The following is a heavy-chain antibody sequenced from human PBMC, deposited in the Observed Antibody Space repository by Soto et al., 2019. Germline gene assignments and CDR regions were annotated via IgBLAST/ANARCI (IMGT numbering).Heavy chain of an antibody. Sequence: VQLVESGGGLVQPGGSLRLSCAASGFTFSSYSMNWVRQAPGKGLEWVSYISSSSSTIYYADSVKGRFTISRDNAKNSLYLRMNSLRDEDTAVYYCARDGGSLGYWGQGTLVTVSS. CDR2: ISSSSSTI. CDR3: ARDGGSLGY. D-gene: IGHD1-26*01. J-gene: IGHJ4*02. CDR1: GFTFSSYS. V-gene: IGHV3-48*02.